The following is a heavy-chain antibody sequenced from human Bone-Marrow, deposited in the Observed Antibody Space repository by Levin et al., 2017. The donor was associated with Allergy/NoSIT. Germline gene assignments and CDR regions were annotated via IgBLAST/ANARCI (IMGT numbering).Heavy chain of an antibody. Sequence: GASVKVSCKASGTTFGISSISWVRQAPGQGLEWMGRIIPAIAIVKHAQKFQDRVTITADKGTDTAYLELRSLRFDDTAVYYCGTTGERDLWGQGTLVTVTS. CDR2: IIPAIAIV. D-gene: IGHD3-16*01. CDR3: GTTGERDL. J-gene: IGHJ5*02. V-gene: IGHV1-69*02. CDR1: GTTFGISS.